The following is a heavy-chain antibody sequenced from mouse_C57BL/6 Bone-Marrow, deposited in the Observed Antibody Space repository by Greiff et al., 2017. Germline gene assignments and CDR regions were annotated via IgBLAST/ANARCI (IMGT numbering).Heavy chain of an antibody. CDR2: INPNNGGT. Sequence: EVKLQQSGPELVKPGASVKISCKASGYTFTDYYMNWVKQSHGKSLEWIGDINPNNGGTSYNQKFKGKATFTVDKSSSTAYMELRILASEDSAFYYCAKSTVGDYWGQGTTLTVSS. CDR1: GYTFTDYY. J-gene: IGHJ2*01. D-gene: IGHD1-1*01. V-gene: IGHV1-26*01. CDR3: AKSTVGDY.